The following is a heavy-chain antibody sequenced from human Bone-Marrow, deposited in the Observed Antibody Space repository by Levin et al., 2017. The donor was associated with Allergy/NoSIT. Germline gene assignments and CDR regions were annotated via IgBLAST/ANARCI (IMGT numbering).Heavy chain of an antibody. D-gene: IGHD5-12*01. CDR3: SRNKWP. CDR2: VKRDGTEK. Sequence: GGSLRLSCIASGFTFTDVWMSWVRQAPGKGPEWVANVKRDGTEKYYLDSVKGRFTISRDNAKNSVYMQMNNLRVEDTAVYYCSRNKWPWGQGTQVTVSS. V-gene: IGHV3-7*01. CDR1: GFTFTDVW. J-gene: IGHJ4*02.